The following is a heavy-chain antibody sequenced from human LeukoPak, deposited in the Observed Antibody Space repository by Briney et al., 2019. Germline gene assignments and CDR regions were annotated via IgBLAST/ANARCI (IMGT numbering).Heavy chain of an antibody. CDR1: GYTFTGYY. CDR2: INPNSGGT. D-gene: IGHD6-13*01. CDR3: ARLKRGIGAAGTSLRGWFDP. J-gene: IGHJ5*02. V-gene: IGHV1-2*02. Sequence: GASVTVSCKASGYTFTGYYMHWVRQGPGQGLEWMGWINPNSGGTNYAQTFQGRVTITRDTSISTAYMELSRLRSDDTAVYYCARLKRGIGAAGTSLRGWFDPWGQGTLVTVSS.